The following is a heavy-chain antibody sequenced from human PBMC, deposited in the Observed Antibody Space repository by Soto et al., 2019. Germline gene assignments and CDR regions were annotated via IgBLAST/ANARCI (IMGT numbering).Heavy chain of an antibody. CDR3: VKDFGELVPGIAAAAGAFDY. V-gene: IGHV3-64D*08. CDR2: ISSNGGST. D-gene: IGHD6-13*01. J-gene: IGHJ4*02. CDR1: GFTFSSYA. Sequence: GGSLRLSCSASGFTFSSYAMHWVRQAPGKGLEYVSAISSNGGSTYYADSVKGRFTISRDNSKNTLYLQMSSLRAEDTAVYYCVKDFGELVPGIAAAAGAFDYWGQGTLVTVSS.